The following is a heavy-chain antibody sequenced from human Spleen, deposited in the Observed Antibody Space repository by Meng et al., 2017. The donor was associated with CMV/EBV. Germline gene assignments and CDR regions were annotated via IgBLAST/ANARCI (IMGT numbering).Heavy chain of an antibody. CDR1: GFTVSSHW. Sequence: EVQLVESGGGLIQPGGSPRLSCAASGFTVSSHWVKWVRQAPGKGLEWVANINGDGSAKYYVDSVKGRFTISRDNGKNSVYLQMSSLRAEDTAVYYCTGNADGSYWGQGTLVTVSS. CDR3: TGNADGSY. J-gene: IGHJ4*02. CDR2: INGDGSAK. D-gene: IGHD3-10*01. V-gene: IGHV3-7*02.